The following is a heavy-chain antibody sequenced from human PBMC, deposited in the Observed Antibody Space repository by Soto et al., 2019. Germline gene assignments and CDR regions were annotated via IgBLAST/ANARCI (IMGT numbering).Heavy chain of an antibody. Sequence: QVQLQESGPGLVKPSQTVSLTCAVSGASMSSGGHSWSWIRQSPGRGLEWIGYIYYTGATYYNPSIKSRVTLSIDRSNNQFSLNFTSVTASDTAVYYCARAPPGPSPRWDVWGQGTTVTVSS. CDR1: GASMSSGGHS. D-gene: IGHD3-10*01. CDR3: ARAPPGPSPRWDV. CDR2: IYYTGAT. V-gene: IGHV4-30-2*06. J-gene: IGHJ6*02.